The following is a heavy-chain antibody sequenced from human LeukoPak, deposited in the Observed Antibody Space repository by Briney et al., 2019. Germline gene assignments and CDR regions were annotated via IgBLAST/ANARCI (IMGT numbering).Heavy chain of an antibody. CDR2: ISSDGINK. V-gene: IGHV3-30*04. D-gene: IGHD4-17*01. J-gene: IGHJ4*02. CDR1: GFTFNKYA. Sequence: GGSLRLSCAASGFTFNKYAMHWVRQAPAKGLEWMSVISSDGINKYYADSVKGRFTISRDNSKNTLYLQMNSPSAEDTAVYYCGRDLPTVTSIDYWGQGTLVTVSS. CDR3: GRDLPTVTSIDY.